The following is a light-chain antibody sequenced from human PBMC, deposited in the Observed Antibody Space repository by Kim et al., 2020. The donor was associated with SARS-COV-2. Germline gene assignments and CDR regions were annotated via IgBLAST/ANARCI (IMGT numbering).Light chain of an antibody. Sequence: ATLSGNATQAGQNVGSVYFAWYQQKPGQAPRLLIYGTSNRATAIPDRFSGSGSGTDFSLTISRLEPEDFAVYYGQHFGGSPPGVTCGQGTKVDIK. V-gene: IGKV3-20*01. J-gene: IGKJ1*01. CDR2: GTS. CDR1: QNVGSVY. CDR3: QHFGGSPPGVT.